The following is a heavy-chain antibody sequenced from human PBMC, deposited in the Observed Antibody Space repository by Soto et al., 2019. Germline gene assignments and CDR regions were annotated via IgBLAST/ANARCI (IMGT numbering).Heavy chain of an antibody. CDR2: ISGSGGST. CDR3: AKDWIVPAASFDY. D-gene: IGHD2-2*01. Sequence: EGSLRLSCAASGFTFSSYAMSWVRQAPGKELEWVSAISGSGGSTYYADSVKGRFTISRDNSKNTLYLQMNSLRAEDTAVYYCAKDWIVPAASFDYWGQGTLVTVSS. V-gene: IGHV3-23*01. J-gene: IGHJ4*02. CDR1: GFTFSSYA.